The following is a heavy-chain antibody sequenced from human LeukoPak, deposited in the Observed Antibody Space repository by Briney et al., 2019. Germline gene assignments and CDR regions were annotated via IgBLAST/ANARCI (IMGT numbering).Heavy chain of an antibody. CDR3: ARDASKGIDYYDTRGKGAFDI. D-gene: IGHD3-22*01. J-gene: IGHJ3*02. CDR2: IHYSGST. Sequence: SETLSLTCTVSGGSINSYYWNWIRQSPGKGLEWIGLIHYSGSTNYNPSLKSRVAISLATSQNQFSLKLNSVTAADTAVYYCARDASKGIDYYDTRGKGAFDIWGQGTMVTVSS. CDR1: GGSINSYY. V-gene: IGHV4-59*01.